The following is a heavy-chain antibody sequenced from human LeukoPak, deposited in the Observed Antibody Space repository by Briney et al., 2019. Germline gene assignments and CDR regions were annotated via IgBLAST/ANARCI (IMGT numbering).Heavy chain of an antibody. J-gene: IGHJ5*02. CDR1: GFTFSSYG. CDR2: ISYDGSNK. V-gene: IGHV3-30*18. D-gene: IGHD6-13*01. Sequence: GGSLRLSCAASGFTFSSYGMHWVRQAPGKGLERVAVISYDGSNKYYADSVKGRFTISRDNSKNTLYLQMNSLRAEDTAVYYCAKAGYSSSWYWFDPWGQGTLVTVSS. CDR3: AKAGYSSSWYWFDP.